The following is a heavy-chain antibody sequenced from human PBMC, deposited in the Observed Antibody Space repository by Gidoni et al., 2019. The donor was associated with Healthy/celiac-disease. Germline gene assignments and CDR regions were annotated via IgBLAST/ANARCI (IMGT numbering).Heavy chain of an antibody. Sequence: EVQLVESGGGLVTPGGSLRLPCAASGCTFSSYSMNWVRQAPGKGQEWVSSISSISSYIYYAYSVNGRFTISRDNAKNSLYLQINSLRAEDTAVYYCARGSNFGDYYYGMDVWGQGTTVTVSS. CDR3: ARGSNFGDYYYGMDV. J-gene: IGHJ6*02. D-gene: IGHD3-10*01. CDR2: ISSISSYI. CDR1: GCTFSSYS. V-gene: IGHV3-21*01.